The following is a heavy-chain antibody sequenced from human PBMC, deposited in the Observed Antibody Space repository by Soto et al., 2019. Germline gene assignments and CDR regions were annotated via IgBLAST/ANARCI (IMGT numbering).Heavy chain of an antibody. CDR2: IYHSGST. CDR3: AGYCSSTSCYSGDY. CDR1: GGSIRGSNG. Sequence: SETLSLTCAVSGGSIRGSNGWSWVRKPPGKGLEWIGEIYHSGSTNYNPSLKSRVTISVDKSKNQFSLKLSSVTAADTAVYYCAGYCSSTSCYSGDYWGQGTLVTVSS. V-gene: IGHV4-4*02. J-gene: IGHJ4*02. D-gene: IGHD2-2*02.